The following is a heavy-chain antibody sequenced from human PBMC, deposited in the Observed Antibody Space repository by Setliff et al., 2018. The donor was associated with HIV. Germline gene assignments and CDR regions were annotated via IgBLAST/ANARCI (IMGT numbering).Heavy chain of an antibody. CDR1: GGSISSSSYY. J-gene: IGHJ4*02. Sequence: SETLSLTCTVSGGSISSSSYYWGWIRQPPGKGLEWIGEIIHSGSINYNPSLKSRVTISVDTYNNQFSLNMNSVNAADTAVYYCARASPDFEATFFDLWGRGTLVTVSS. CDR3: ARASPDFEATFFDL. CDR2: IIHSGSI. V-gene: IGHV4-39*07. D-gene: IGHD3-3*01.